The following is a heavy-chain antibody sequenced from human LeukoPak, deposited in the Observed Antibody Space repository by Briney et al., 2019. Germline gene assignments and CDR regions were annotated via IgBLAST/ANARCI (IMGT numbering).Heavy chain of an antibody. CDR3: AKRDGYSLDY. V-gene: IGHV3-30*18. CDR1: GFTFSSYD. D-gene: IGHD5-24*01. CDR2: ISYDGSNK. Sequence: PGGSLRLSCAASGFTFSSYDMHWVRQAPGKGLEWVAVISYDGSNKYYADSVKGRFTISRDNSKNTLYLQMNSLRAEDTAVYYCAKRDGYSLDYWGQGTLVTVCS. J-gene: IGHJ4*02.